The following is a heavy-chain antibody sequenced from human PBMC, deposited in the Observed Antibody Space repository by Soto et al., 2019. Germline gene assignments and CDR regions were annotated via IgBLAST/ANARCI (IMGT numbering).Heavy chain of an antibody. CDR2: ISYDGAIT. J-gene: IGHJ6*02. D-gene: IGHD1-20*01. CDR3: ARDKGRGPYNYFGKDV. CDR1: GFTFSNFA. Sequence: PGGSLRLSCAASGFTFSNFAIHWVRQAPGKGLEWVAVISYDGAITHYGSSVKGRCTLSRDTPKNTVFLQMNSLIPEDTAVYFCARDKGRGPYNYFGKDVWGQGTTVTVSS. V-gene: IGHV3-30-3*01.